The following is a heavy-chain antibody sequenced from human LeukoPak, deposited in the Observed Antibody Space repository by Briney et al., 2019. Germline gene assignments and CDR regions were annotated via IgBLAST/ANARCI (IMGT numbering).Heavy chain of an antibody. Sequence: GGSLRLSCAASGFTVSSNYMSWVRQAPGKGLEWVSVIYSGGSTYYADSVKGRFTISRDNAKNSLYLQMNSLRAEDTAVYYCASLDIVVVPAAKNYYYGMDVWGQGTTVTVSS. V-gene: IGHV3-53*01. CDR2: IYSGGST. J-gene: IGHJ6*02. D-gene: IGHD2-2*03. CDR3: ASLDIVVVPAAKNYYYGMDV. CDR1: GFTVSSNY.